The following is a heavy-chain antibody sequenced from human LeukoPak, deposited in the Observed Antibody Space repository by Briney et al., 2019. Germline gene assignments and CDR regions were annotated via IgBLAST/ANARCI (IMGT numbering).Heavy chain of an antibody. J-gene: IGHJ3*02. CDR2: ISSSSSYI. CDR1: GFTFSSYS. D-gene: IGHD2-15*01. V-gene: IGHV3-21*01. CDR3: ARDGPIVVVVGDDAFDI. Sequence: GGSLRLSCAASGFTFSSYSMNWVRQAPGKGLEWVSSISSSSSYIYYADSVKGRFTISRDNAKNSLYLQMNRLRAEDTAVYYCARDGPIVVVVGDDAFDIWGQGTMVTVSS.